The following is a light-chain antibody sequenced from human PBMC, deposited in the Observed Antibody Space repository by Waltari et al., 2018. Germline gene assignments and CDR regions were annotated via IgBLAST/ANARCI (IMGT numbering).Light chain of an antibody. J-gene: IGKJ2*01. Sequence: IVMTQTPLSLSVTPGQSAAISCTSRQSLLKSDGAPHLFWYLQKTGQTPQLLISRVSNRFSGVPDRFSGSGSGTDFTLRISRMEAEDVGVYYCVQSLELPYTFGQGTKLEI. CDR3: VQSLELPYT. CDR1: QSLLKSDGAPH. V-gene: IGKV2D-29*01. CDR2: RVS.